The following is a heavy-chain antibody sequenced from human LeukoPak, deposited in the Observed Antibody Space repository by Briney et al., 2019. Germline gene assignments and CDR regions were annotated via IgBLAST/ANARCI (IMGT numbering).Heavy chain of an antibody. Sequence: WETLSLSCIVSGGSFSSYYWSWIRQPAGKGLEWIGRIYNSGTTNYSPSLESRVTMSLNTSKNRFTLSLSSVTAADTAVDYCARDRLGATGHWRIDVWGSGALVTASS. CDR1: GGSFSSYY. CDR3: ARDRLGATGHWRIDV. J-gene: IGHJ2*01. CDR2: IYNSGTT. D-gene: IGHD1-26*01. V-gene: IGHV4-4*07.